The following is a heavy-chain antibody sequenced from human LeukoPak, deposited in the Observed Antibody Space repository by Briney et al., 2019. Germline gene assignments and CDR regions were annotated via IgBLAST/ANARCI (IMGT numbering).Heavy chain of an antibody. D-gene: IGHD3-10*01. J-gene: IGHJ6*03. CDR1: GFTFSTYG. CDR3: ARVRITMVRGGEYYYYYMDV. Sequence: GGSLRLSCAASGFTFSTYGMSWVRQAPGKGLEWVSGISGSGGSRFYTDSVKGRFTISRDNSKNSLYLQMNSLRAEDTAVYYCARVRITMVRGGEYYYYYMDVWGKGTTVTVSS. CDR2: ISGSGGSR. V-gene: IGHV3-23*01.